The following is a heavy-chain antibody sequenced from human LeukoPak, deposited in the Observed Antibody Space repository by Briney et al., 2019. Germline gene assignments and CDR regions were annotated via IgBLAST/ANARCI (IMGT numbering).Heavy chain of an antibody. CDR1: GYSFTSYC. J-gene: IGHJ4*02. CDR3: ARARISSSWVDY. CDR2: ISAYNGNI. Sequence: GASVKVSCKASGYSFTSYCISWVRQAPGQGLEWMGWISAYNGNINYAQNLQGRVTMTTDTSTSTAYMELRSLRSDDTAVYYCARARISSSWVDYWGQGTLVTVSS. D-gene: IGHD6-13*01. V-gene: IGHV1-18*01.